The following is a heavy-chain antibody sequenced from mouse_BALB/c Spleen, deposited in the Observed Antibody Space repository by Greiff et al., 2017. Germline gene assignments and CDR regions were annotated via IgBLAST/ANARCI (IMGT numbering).Heavy chain of an antibody. D-gene: IGHD2-10*02. Sequence: EVQRVESGGGLVKPGGSLKLSCAASGFTFSSYAMSWVRQSPEKRLEWVAEISSGGSYTYYPDTVTGRFTISRDNAKNTLYLEMSSLRSEDTAMYYCARGYGNLAWFAYWGQGTLVTVSA. CDR3: ARGYGNLAWFAY. V-gene: IGHV5-9-4*01. CDR2: ISSGGSYT. J-gene: IGHJ3*01. CDR1: GFTFSSYA.